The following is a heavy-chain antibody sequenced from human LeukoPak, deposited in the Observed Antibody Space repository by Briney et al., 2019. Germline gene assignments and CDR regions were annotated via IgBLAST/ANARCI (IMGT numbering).Heavy chain of an antibody. V-gene: IGHV3-21*01. Sequence: PGGSLRLSCAASGFTFSSYSMNWVRQAPGKGLEWVSSISSSSSYIYYADSVKGRFTISRDNAKNSLSLQMNSLRAEDTSVYYCARGGNTNMVFDHWGQGTLVTVSS. J-gene: IGHJ4*02. CDR3: ARGGNTNMVFDH. CDR1: GFTFSSYS. D-gene: IGHD5-18*01. CDR2: ISSSSSYI.